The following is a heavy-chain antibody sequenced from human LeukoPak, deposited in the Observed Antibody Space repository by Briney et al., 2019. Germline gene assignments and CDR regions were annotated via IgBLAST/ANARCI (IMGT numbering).Heavy chain of an antibody. CDR3: ARDYGSWSYNWFDP. D-gene: IGHD6-13*01. V-gene: IGHV4-34*01. J-gene: IGHJ5*02. CDR2: INHSGST. CDR1: GGSFSGYY. Sequence: SESLSLTCAVYGGSFSGYYWSWSRQPPGKGLEWIGEINHSGSTNYNPSLKSRVTISVDTSKNQFSLKLSSVTAADTAVYYCARDYGSWSYNWFDPWGQGTLVTVSS.